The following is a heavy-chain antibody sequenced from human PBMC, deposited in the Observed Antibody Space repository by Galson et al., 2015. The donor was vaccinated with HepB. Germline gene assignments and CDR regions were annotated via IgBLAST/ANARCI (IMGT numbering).Heavy chain of an antibody. CDR3: AKDQVYSSGWYDYYYYGMDV. J-gene: IGHJ6*02. CDR2: ISGSGGST. V-gene: IGHV3-23*01. D-gene: IGHD6-19*01. Sequence: LRLSCAASGFTFSSYAMSWVRQAPGKGLEWVSAISGSGGSTYYADSVKGRFTISRDNSKNTLYLQMNSLRAEDTAVYYCAKDQVYSSGWYDYYYYGMDVWGQGTTVTVSS. CDR1: GFTFSSYA.